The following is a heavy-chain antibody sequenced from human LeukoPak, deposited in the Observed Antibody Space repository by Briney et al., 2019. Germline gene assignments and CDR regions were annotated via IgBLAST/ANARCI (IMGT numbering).Heavy chain of an antibody. V-gene: IGHV3-49*04. CDR1: GFTFGDYA. CDR2: IRSKAYGGTT. CDR3: TRDRPVQNYDFWSGYFSGVLHYYYMDV. D-gene: IGHD3-3*01. Sequence: GGSLRLSCTASGFTFGDYAMSWVRQAPGKGLEWVGFIRSKAYGGTTEYAASVKGRFTISRDDSKSIAYLQMNSLKTEDTAVYYCTRDRPVQNYDFWSGYFSGVLHYYYMDVWGKGTTVTVSS. J-gene: IGHJ6*03.